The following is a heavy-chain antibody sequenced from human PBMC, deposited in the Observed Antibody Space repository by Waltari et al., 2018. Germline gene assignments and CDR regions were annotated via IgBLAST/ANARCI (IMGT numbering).Heavy chain of an antibody. CDR1: GFSFDDHY. D-gene: IGHD4-17*01. CDR2: IGTGGGSI. J-gene: IGHJ4*02. CDR3: AADNGYGDYGFVAY. V-gene: IGHV3-11*01. Sequence: QEQLLESGGDLVKPGGSLRLSCVARGFSFDDHYLSWIRQSPGKGLEGVSYIGTGGGSIYYADSVMGRFTISRDNTKNSLYLQMDYLEPEDTAIYYCAADNGYGDYGFVAYWGQGTMVTVSS.